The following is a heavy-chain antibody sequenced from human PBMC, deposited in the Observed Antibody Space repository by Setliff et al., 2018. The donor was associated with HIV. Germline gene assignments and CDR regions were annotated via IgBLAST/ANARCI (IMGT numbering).Heavy chain of an antibody. CDR2: INPSDGGA. D-gene: IGHD3-22*01. J-gene: IGHJ3*02. CDR1: GYAFTGYY. Sequence: ASVKVSCKASGYAFTGYYLHWVRQAPGQGLEWMGWINPSDGGAKYAHNFEGRVTMTRDTSISTAYMELSRLRSDDTAVYYCARDGYYDSSGYSAFDIWGQGTMVT. V-gene: IGHV1-2*02. CDR3: ARDGYYDSSGYSAFDI.